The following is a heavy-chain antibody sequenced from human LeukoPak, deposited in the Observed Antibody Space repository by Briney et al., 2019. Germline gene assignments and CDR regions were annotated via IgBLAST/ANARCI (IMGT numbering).Heavy chain of an antibody. J-gene: IGHJ5*02. D-gene: IGHD2-2*01. CDR3: AREHCSSTSCLNNWFDP. CDR1: GYTFTGYN. CDR2: INPNSGGT. Sequence: ASVKVSCKASGYTFTGYNMHWVRQAPGQGLEWMGWINPNSGGTNYAQKFQGRVTMTRDTSISTAYMELSRLRSDDTAVYYCAREHCSSTSCLNNWFDPWGQGTLVTVSS. V-gene: IGHV1-2*02.